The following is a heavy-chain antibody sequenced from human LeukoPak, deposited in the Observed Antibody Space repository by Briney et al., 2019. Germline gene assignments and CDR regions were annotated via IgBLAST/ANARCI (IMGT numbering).Heavy chain of an antibody. Sequence: GASVKVSCKASGYTFTSYGISWVRQAPGQGLEWMGWISAYNGNTNYAQKLQGRVTMTTDTSTSTAYMELRSLRSDDTAVYYCARVPNSAVAGTGPRWFDPWGQGTLVTVSS. CDR2: ISAYNGNT. CDR1: GYTFTSYG. V-gene: IGHV1-18*04. J-gene: IGHJ5*02. D-gene: IGHD6-19*01. CDR3: ARVPNSAVAGTGPRWFDP.